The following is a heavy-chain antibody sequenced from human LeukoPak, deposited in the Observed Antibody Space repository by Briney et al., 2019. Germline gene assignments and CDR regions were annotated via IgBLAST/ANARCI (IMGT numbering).Heavy chain of an antibody. V-gene: IGHV4-59*08. CDR3: ARMYYYDSSGWYYFDY. D-gene: IGHD3-22*01. Sequence: SETLSLTCTVSGGSISSYYWSWIRQPPGKGLEWIGYIYYSGSTNYNPSLKSRVTISVDTSNNQFSLKLSSVTAADTAVYYCARMYYYDSSGWYYFDYWGQGTLVTVSS. J-gene: IGHJ4*02. CDR2: IYYSGST. CDR1: GGSISSYY.